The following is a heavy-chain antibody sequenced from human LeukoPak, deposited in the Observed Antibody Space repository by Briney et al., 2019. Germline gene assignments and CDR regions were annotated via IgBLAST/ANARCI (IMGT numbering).Heavy chain of an antibody. Sequence: PSETLSLTCTVSGGSISSSSYYWGWIRQPPGKGLEWIGSIYYSGSTYYNPSLKSRVTISVDTSKNQFSLKLSSVTAADTAVYYCARESPYDFWSGQNPPDYWGQGTLVTVSS. CDR1: GGSISSSSYY. V-gene: IGHV4-39*07. CDR3: ARESPYDFWSGQNPPDY. J-gene: IGHJ4*02. CDR2: IYYSGST. D-gene: IGHD3-3*01.